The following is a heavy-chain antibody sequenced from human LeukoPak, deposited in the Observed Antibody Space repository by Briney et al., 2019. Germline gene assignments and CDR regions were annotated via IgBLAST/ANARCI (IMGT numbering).Heavy chain of an antibody. J-gene: IGHJ5*02. CDR1: GGSISSYY. D-gene: IGHD3-10*01. V-gene: IGHV4-59*08. CDR2: IYYSGST. Sequence: SETLSLTCTVSGGSISSYYWSWIRQPPGKGLEWIGYIYYSGSTNYNPSLKSRVTISVDTSKNQFSLKLSSVTAADTAVYYCARRVTMVRGVITNNRFDPWGQGTLVTVSS. CDR3: ARRVTMVRGVITNNRFDP.